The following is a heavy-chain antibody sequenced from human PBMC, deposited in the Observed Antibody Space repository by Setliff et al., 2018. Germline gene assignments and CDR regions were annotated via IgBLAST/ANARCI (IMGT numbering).Heavy chain of an antibody. CDR1: GDSITSIDW. CDR3: AKGGGRYHSDS. CDR2: IYHDGND. Sequence: TLSLTCAVSGDSITSIDWWSWVRQPPGKGLEWIGEIYHDGNDKYTPSVHYSPSLKSRVTISIDKSNNQFSLKLTSMTAADTAVYYCAKGGGRYHSDSWGQGILVTVSS. J-gene: IGHJ4*02. D-gene: IGHD1-1*01. V-gene: IGHV4-4*02.